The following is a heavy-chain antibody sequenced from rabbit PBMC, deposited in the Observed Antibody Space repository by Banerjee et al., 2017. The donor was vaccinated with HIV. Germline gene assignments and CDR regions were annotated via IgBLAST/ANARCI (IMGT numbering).Heavy chain of an antibody. D-gene: IGHD8-1*01. V-gene: IGHV1S43*01. CDR1: GFSFSSTYY. CDR2: IYTTSDTT. Sequence: QQQLEESGGGLVKPGGTLTLTCKASGFSFSSTYYMCWVRQAPGKGLELIACIYTTSDTTWYASWVNGRFTISRSTSLNTVTLQMTSLTAADTATYFCARVAGSSYYWGQGTLVTVS. J-gene: IGHJ2*01. CDR3: ARVAGSSYY.